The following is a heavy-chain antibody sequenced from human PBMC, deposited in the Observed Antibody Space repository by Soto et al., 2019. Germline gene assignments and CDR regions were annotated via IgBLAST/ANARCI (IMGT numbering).Heavy chain of an antibody. CDR3: ARQLERRSWHYYYMDV. J-gene: IGHJ6*03. Sequence: QLQLQESGPGLVKPSETLSLTCAVSGGSISTSTYYWGWIRQPPGKGLEWIGTVHYSGSIYYNPSLKRRVTISVDTSKNQFSLRLTSVTAADTAVYYCARQLERRSWHYYYMDVWGKGTTVTVSS. CDR1: GGSISTSTYY. D-gene: IGHD1-1*01. CDR2: VHYSGSI. V-gene: IGHV4-39*01.